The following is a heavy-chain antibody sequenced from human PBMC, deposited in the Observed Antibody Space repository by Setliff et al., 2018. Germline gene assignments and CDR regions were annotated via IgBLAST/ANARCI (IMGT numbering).Heavy chain of an antibody. V-gene: IGHV4-34*01. Sequence: PSETLSLTCAVYGGSFSGYYCSWIRQPPGKGLEWIGEINHSGSTNYNPSLKSRVTISVDTSKNQFSLKLSSVTAADTAVYYCARIDIVLMVYADWGQGTMVTVSS. J-gene: IGHJ3*01. CDR3: ARIDIVLMVYAD. D-gene: IGHD2-8*01. CDR1: GGSFSGYY. CDR2: INHSGST.